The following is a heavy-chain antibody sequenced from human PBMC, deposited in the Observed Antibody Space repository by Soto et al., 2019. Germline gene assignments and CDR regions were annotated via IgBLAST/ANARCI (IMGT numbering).Heavy chain of an antibody. CDR3: ARGSGSLYYFDF. D-gene: IGHD1-26*01. Sequence: GGSLRLSCAASGFSVSTNYMTWVRQAPGKGLEWVSVIYSGGNTYYADSVKGRFTISRDNSKNTLHLQMNSLRAEDTAVYYCARGSGSLYYFDFWGRGTLVTVSS. J-gene: IGHJ4*02. CDR1: GFSVSTNY. V-gene: IGHV3-53*01. CDR2: IYSGGNT.